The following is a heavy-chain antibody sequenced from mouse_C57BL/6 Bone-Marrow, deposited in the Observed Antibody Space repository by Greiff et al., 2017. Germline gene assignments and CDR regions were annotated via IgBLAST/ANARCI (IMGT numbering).Heavy chain of an antibody. V-gene: IGHV3-8*01. CDR2: ISYSGST. CDR1: GYSITSDY. Sequence: EVKVVESGPGLAKPSQPLSLTCSVTGYSITSDYWNWIRKFPGNKLEYMGYISYSGSTYYNPSLKSRISITRDTSKNQYYLQLNSVTTEDTATYYCARRRNEDFVWYFDVWGTGTTVTVSS. CDR3: ARRRNEDFVWYFDV. J-gene: IGHJ1*03.